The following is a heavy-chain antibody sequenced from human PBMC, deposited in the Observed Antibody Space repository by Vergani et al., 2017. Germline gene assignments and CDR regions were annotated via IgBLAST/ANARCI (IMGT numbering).Heavy chain of an antibody. CDR1: GITFQNAW. CDR3: YTDYHDY. D-gene: IGHD2-2*02. Sequence: EVQVVESGGGLIKPGGSLRLSCVVSGITFQNAWINWVRQAPGKGLEWIGRIRSKNDGGTADYAAPLKGRFTMSRDDSKDSAFLLVNNLKTEDTAVYFCYTDYHDYWGQGTLVTVSS. CDR2: IRSKNDGGTA. J-gene: IGHJ4*02. V-gene: IGHV3-15*01.